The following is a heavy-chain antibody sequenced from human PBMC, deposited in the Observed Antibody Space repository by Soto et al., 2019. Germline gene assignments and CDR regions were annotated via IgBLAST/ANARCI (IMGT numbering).Heavy chain of an antibody. Sequence: ASVKVSCKASGYTFTSYAMHWVRQAPGQRLEWMGWINAGNGNTKYSQKFQGRVTITRDTSASTAYMELSSLRSEDMAVYYCARDRTFGGYYFDYWGQGTLVTVS. CDR3: ARDRTFGGYYFDY. V-gene: IGHV1-3*01. J-gene: IGHJ4*02. D-gene: IGHD3-16*01. CDR2: INAGNGNT. CDR1: GYTFTSYA.